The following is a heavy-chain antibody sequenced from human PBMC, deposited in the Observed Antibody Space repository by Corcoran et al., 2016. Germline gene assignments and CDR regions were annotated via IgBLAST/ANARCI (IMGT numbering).Heavy chain of an antibody. J-gene: IGHJ4*02. D-gene: IGHD6-25*01. CDR1: GFTFSRYW. CDR2: IKQDGSEK. Sequence: EVQLVESGGGLVQPGGSLRLSCAGSGFTFSRYWMRWVRQAPGKGLEWVANIKQDGSEKYYVDSVKGRFTSSRDNAKNSLFLQMNTLRVEDTAVYYCARDFAADTLGHWGQGTLVTVSS. V-gene: IGHV3-7*01. CDR3: ARDFAADTLGH.